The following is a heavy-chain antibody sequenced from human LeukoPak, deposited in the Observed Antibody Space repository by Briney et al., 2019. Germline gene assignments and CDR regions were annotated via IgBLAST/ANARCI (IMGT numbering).Heavy chain of an antibody. D-gene: IGHD6-13*01. Sequence: SETLSLTCTISGGSISTYYWSWIRQPAGKGLEWIGRVYTSGNTNYNPSLKSRVTMSVDTSKNQFSLKLSSVTAADTAVYYCARHPDGIAAAAWFDPWGQGTLVTVSS. J-gene: IGHJ5*02. CDR2: VYTSGNT. CDR3: ARHPDGIAAAAWFDP. CDR1: GGSISTYY. V-gene: IGHV4-4*07.